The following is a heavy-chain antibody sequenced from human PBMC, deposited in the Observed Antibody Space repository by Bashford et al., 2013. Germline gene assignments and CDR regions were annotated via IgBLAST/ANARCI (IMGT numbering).Heavy chain of an antibody. CDR3: ARADCSWGRCSIDK. D-gene: IGHD2-15*01. J-gene: IGHJ4*02. Sequence: GSLRLSCAASGFAVSGNYVSWVRQASRKGLEWVSVVYSGGGTYYADSVKGRFTISRENIWNSLVLQVNNLRVDDTGVYYCARADCSWGRCSIDKWGQGTMVTVSS. CDR2: VYSGGGT. V-gene: IGHV3-66*01. CDR1: GFAVSGNY.